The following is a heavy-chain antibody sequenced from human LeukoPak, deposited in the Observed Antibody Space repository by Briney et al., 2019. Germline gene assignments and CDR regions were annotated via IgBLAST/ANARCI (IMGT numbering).Heavy chain of an antibody. CDR2: IITIFGTA. V-gene: IGHV1-69*06. CDR1: GGTFTSYA. D-gene: IGHD2-21*02. J-gene: IGHJ4*02. CDR3: AVTYCGGDCYNTFDY. Sequence: SVKVSCKASGGTFTSYAISWVRQAPGQGLEWMGGIITIFGTANYAQKFQGRVTITADKSTSTAYMELSSLRSEDTAVYYCAVTYCGGDCYNTFDYWGQGTLVTVSS.